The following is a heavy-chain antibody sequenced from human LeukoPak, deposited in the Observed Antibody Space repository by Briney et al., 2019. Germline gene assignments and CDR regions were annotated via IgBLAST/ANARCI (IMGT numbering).Heavy chain of an antibody. CDR2: ISDPHSGSET. CDR3: AREGRESQGFDY. J-gene: IGHJ4*02. Sequence: PGGSLRLSCAASGFTFSSYTMNWVRQALGQGLEWVSTISDPHSGSETHYADSVQGRFTISRDDSQNMVYLQMNSLRAEDTAVYYCAREGRESQGFDYWGQGTLVTVSS. D-gene: IGHD3-10*01. V-gene: IGHV3-23*01. CDR1: GFTFSSYT.